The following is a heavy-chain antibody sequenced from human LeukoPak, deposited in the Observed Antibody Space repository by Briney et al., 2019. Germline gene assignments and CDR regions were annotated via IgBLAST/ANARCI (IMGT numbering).Heavy chain of an antibody. D-gene: IGHD1-26*01. CDR3: ARRVGATGWLDP. CDR1: GYSFTSYW. Sequence: HGESLKISCKGSGYSFTSYWISWVRQMPGKGLEWMGRIDPSDSYTNYSPSFQGHVTISADKSISTAYLQWSSLKASDTAMYYCARRVGATGWLDPWGQGTLVTVSS. J-gene: IGHJ5*02. V-gene: IGHV5-10-1*01. CDR2: IDPSDSYT.